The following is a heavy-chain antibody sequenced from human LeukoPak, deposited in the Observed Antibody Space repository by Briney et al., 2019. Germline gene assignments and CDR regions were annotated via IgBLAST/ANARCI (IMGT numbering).Heavy chain of an antibody. CDR1: GFTFSSYW. CDR3: ARKLWFGELLEGGAFDI. D-gene: IGHD3-10*01. Sequence: GGSLRLSCAASGFTFSSYWMSWVRQAPGKGLEWVANIKQDGSEKYYVDSVKGRFTISRDNAKNSLYLQMNSLRAEDTAVYYCARKLWFGELLEGGAFDIWGQGTMVTVSS. J-gene: IGHJ3*02. V-gene: IGHV3-7*01. CDR2: IKQDGSEK.